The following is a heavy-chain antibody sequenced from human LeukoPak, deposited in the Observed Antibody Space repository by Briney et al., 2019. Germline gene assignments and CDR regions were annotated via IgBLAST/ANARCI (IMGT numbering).Heavy chain of an antibody. V-gene: IGHV3-21*01. CDR2: ISSSSSYI. D-gene: IGHD2-2*01. J-gene: IGHJ4*02. CDR1: GFTFSSYS. Sequence: PGGSLRLSCAASGFTFSSYSMNWVRQAPGKWLEWVSSISSSSSYIYYADSVKGRFTISRDNAKNSLYLQMNSLRAEDTAVYYCARDQRRVIVVVPAASFDYWGQGTLVTVSS. CDR3: ARDQRRVIVVVPAASFDY.